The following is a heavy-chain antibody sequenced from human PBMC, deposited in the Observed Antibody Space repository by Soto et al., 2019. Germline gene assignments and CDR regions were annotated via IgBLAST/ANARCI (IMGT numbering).Heavy chain of an antibody. J-gene: IGHJ6*03. CDR2: INPNSGGT. Sequence: ASVKVSCKASGYTFTGYYMHWVRQAPGQGLEWMGWINPNSGGTNYAQKFQGWVTMTRDTSISTAYMELSRLRSDDTAVYYCARGVRYDDYIWGSYYYYMDVWGKGTTVTVSS. CDR1: GYTFTGYY. CDR3: ARGVRYDDYIWGSYYYYMDV. V-gene: IGHV1-2*04. D-gene: IGHD3-16*01.